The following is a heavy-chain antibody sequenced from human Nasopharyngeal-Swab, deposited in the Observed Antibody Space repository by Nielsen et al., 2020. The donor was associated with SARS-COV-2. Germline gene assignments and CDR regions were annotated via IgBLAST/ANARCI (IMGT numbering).Heavy chain of an antibody. CDR3: ARADGSSFDY. Sequence: GGSLRLSCAASGLTFSNYAMSWIRQAPGKGLEWVSYISSSGSTIYYADSAKGRFTISRDNAKNSLYLQMNSLRAEDTAVYYCARADGSSFDYWGQGTLVTVSS. J-gene: IGHJ4*02. CDR2: ISSSGSTI. V-gene: IGHV3-11*04. CDR1: GLTFSNYA. D-gene: IGHD6-13*01.